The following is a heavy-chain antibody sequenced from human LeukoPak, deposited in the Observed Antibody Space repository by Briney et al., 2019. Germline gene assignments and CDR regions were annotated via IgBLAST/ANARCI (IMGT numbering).Heavy chain of an antibody. Sequence: QPGRSLRLSCAASGFTFDDYAMHWVRQAPGKGLEWVSGISWNSGSRGYADSVKGRFTISRDNAKNSLYLQMNSLRAEDTALYYCAKDRATYYDFWSPGSAFDIWGQGTMVTVSS. V-gene: IGHV3-9*01. CDR1: GFTFDDYA. CDR2: ISWNSGSR. D-gene: IGHD3-3*01. J-gene: IGHJ3*02. CDR3: AKDRATYYDFWSPGSAFDI.